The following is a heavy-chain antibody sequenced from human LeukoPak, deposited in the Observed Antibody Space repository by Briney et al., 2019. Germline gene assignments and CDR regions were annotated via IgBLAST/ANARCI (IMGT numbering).Heavy chain of an antibody. CDR2: IYTSGST. CDR3: ARDQRELLRLSAFDI. J-gene: IGHJ3*02. CDR1: GGSISSGSHY. Sequence: SETLSLTCTVSGGSISSGSHYWSWIRQPAGKGLEWIGRIYTSGSTNYNPSLKSRVTISVDTSKNQFSLKLSSVTAADTAVYYCARDQRELLRLSAFDIWGQGTMVIVSS. V-gene: IGHV4-61*02. D-gene: IGHD1-26*01.